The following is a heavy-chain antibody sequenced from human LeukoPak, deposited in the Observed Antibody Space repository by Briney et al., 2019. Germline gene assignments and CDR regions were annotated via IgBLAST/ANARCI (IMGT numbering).Heavy chain of an antibody. CDR3: GRGGSSGYNYNAFDI. V-gene: IGHV3-48*04. D-gene: IGHD3-22*01. Sequence: GGSLRLSCAASGFTFSSYSMNWVRQAPGKGLEWVSYISISDSTISYADSVRGRFTISRDNARNSLYLQMNSLRAEDTAVYYCGRGGSSGYNYNAFDIWGQGTMVTVSS. CDR2: ISISDSTI. CDR1: GFTFSSYS. J-gene: IGHJ3*02.